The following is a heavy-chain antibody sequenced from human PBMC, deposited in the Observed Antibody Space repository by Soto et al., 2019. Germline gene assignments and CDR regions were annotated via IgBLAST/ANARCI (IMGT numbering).Heavy chain of an antibody. D-gene: IGHD3-22*01. J-gene: IGHJ4*02. CDR1: GYTFTSYG. CDR3: ARHRFNYYDDTVYYYFDY. Sequence: RASVKVSCKASGYTFTSYGISWVRQAPGQGPEWMGWISGHNGNRNHPQSLQGRVTMTTDTSRNTAYMELRSLRSDDTAVYYCARHRFNYYDDTVYYYFDYWGQGTLVTVSS. CDR2: ISGHNGNR. V-gene: IGHV1-18*01.